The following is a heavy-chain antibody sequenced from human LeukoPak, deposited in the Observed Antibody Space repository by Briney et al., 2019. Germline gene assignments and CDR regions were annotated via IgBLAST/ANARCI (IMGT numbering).Heavy chain of an antibody. CDR2: IYYSGST. V-gene: IGHV4-30-4*01. D-gene: IGHD3-22*01. J-gene: IGHJ4*02. CDR3: ARVVITGDFDY. CDR1: GGSTSSGDYY. Sequence: SETLSLTCTVSGGSTSSGDYYWSWIRQPPGKGLEWIGYIYYSGSTYYNPSLKSRVTISVDTSKNQFSLKLSSVTAADTAVYYCARVVITGDFDYWGQGTLVTVSS.